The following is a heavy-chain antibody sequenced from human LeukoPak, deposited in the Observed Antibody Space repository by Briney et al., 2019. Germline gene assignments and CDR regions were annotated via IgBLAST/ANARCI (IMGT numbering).Heavy chain of an antibody. J-gene: IGHJ4*02. Sequence: PGRSLRLSCAASGFTFSSYGMHWVRQAPGKGLEWVAVISYDGSSKYYADSVKGRFTISRDNSKNTLYLQMNSLRAEDTAVYYCAKVSNSDYVRLPADYWGQGTLVTVSS. D-gene: IGHD4-17*01. CDR3: AKVSNSDYVRLPADY. CDR2: ISYDGSSK. V-gene: IGHV3-30*18. CDR1: GFTFSSYG.